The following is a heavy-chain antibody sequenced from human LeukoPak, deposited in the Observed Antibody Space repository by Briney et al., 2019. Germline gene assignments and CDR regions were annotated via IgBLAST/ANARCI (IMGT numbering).Heavy chain of an antibody. V-gene: IGHV3-7*03. CDR1: GFTLSSYW. Sequence: GGSLRLSCAASGFTLSSYWMSWVRQAPGKGLEWVANIKEDGSEKYYVDSVKGRFTISRDNAKNSLYLHMNSLTAEDTAMYDCARDWVAGVPFDAFDIWGQGTMVSVSS. CDR3: ARDWVAGVPFDAFDI. D-gene: IGHD3-10*01. CDR2: IKEDGSEK. J-gene: IGHJ3*02.